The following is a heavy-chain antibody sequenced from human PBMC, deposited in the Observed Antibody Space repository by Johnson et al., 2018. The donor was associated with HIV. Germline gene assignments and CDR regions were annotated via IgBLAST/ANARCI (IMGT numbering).Heavy chain of an antibody. V-gene: IGHV3-66*01. D-gene: IGHD6-13*01. CDR1: GFTVSSNY. CDR3: ARDGESQQLPLGDAFDV. CDR2: IYSGGSA. Sequence: VQLVESGGGLVQPGGSLRLSCAASGFTVSSNYMSWVRQAPGKGLEWVSVIYSGGSAYYADSVRGRFTISRDNSKNTLYLQMNSLRVDDTALYYCARDGESQQLPLGDAFDVWGRGTLVTVSP. J-gene: IGHJ3*01.